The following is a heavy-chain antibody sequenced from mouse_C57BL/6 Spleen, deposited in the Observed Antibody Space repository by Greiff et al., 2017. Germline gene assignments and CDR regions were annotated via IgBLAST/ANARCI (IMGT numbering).Heavy chain of an antibody. J-gene: IGHJ2*01. CDR1: GFTFSNYW. D-gene: IGHD5-5*01. Sequence: EVKLMESGGGLVQPGGSMKLSCVASGFTFSNYWMNWVRQSPEKGLEWVAQIRLKSDNYATHYAESVKGRFTISRDDSKSSVYLQMNNLRAEDTGIYYCTGLPGPYYFDYWGQGTTLTVSS. CDR3: TGLPGPYYFDY. CDR2: IRLKSDNYAT. V-gene: IGHV6-3*01.